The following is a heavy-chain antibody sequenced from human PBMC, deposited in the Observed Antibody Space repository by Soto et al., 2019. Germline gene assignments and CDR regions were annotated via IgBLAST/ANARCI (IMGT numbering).Heavy chain of an antibody. Sequence: QVQLVESGGGVVQPGRSLRLSCAASGFTFSSYAMHWVRQAPGKGLEWVAVISYDGSNKYYADSVKGRFTISRDNSKNTLYLQMNSLRAEDTAVYYCARDSTGYSSSLDYWGQGTLVTVSS. D-gene: IGHD6-13*01. CDR2: ISYDGSNK. CDR3: ARDSTGYSSSLDY. CDR1: GFTFSSYA. J-gene: IGHJ4*02. V-gene: IGHV3-30-3*01.